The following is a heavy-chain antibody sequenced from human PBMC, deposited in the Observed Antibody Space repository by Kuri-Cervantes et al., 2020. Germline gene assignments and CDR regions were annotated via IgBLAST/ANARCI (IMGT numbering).Heavy chain of an antibody. CDR1: GFTFSSYW. D-gene: IGHD5-24*01. J-gene: IGHJ6*03. Sequence: GSLRLSCAASGFTFSSYWMHWVRQAPGKGLEWIGYIYYSGSTYYNPSLKSRVTISVDTSKNQFSLKLSSVTAADTAVYYCARSGQLQELYYYYMDVWGKGTTVTVSS. CDR2: IYYSGST. V-gene: IGHV4-59*06. CDR3: ARSGQLQELYYYYMDV.